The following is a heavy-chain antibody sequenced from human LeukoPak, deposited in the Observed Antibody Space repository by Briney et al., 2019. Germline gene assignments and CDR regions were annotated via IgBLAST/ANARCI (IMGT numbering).Heavy chain of an antibody. Sequence: GGSLRLSCAASGFTFSSYAMHWVRQAPGKGLEWVAVISYDGSNKYYADSVKGRFTIFRDNSKNTLYLQMNSLRAEDTAVYYCARDAPLTIVAVLDYWGQGTLVTVSS. D-gene: IGHD2/OR15-2a*01. CDR2: ISYDGSNK. J-gene: IGHJ4*02. CDR1: GFTFSSYA. V-gene: IGHV3-30-3*01. CDR3: ARDAPLTIVAVLDY.